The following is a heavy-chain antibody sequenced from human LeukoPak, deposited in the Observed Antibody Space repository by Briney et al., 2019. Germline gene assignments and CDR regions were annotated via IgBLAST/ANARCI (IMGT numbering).Heavy chain of an antibody. J-gene: IGHJ4*02. D-gene: IGHD6-19*01. CDR2: MNPNSGNT. Sequence: ASVKVSCKASEYTFTSYDINWVRQATGQGLEWMGWMNPNSGNTGYAQKFQGRVTMTRNTSISTAYMELSSLRSEDTAVYYCARGGGGIAVAGRDFDYWGQGPLVPVSS. V-gene: IGHV1-8*01. CDR1: EYTFTSYD. CDR3: ARGGGGIAVAGRDFDY.